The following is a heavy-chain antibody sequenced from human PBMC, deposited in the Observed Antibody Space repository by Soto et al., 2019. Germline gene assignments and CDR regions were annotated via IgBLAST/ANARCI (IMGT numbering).Heavy chain of an antibody. J-gene: IGHJ5*02. CDR1: GFTVSSNY. CDR3: ARCIGAAAGRFDP. Sequence: GGSLRLSCAASGFTVSSNYMSWVRQAPGKGLEWVSVIYSGGSTYYADSVKGRFTISRDNSKNTLYLQMNSLRAEDTAVYYCARCIGAAAGRFDPWGQGTLVTVSS. D-gene: IGHD6-13*01. CDR2: IYSGGST. V-gene: IGHV3-53*01.